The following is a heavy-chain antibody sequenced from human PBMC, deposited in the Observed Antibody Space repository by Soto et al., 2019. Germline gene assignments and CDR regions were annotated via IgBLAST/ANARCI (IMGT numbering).Heavy chain of an antibody. CDR2: INHSGST. D-gene: IGHD3-3*01. CDR3: ARSGETRHYYDFWSGYYRSPTYYYGMDA. V-gene: IGHV4-34*01. Sequence: PSETLSLTCAVYGGSFSGYYWSWIRQPPGKGLEWIGEINHSGSTNYNPSLKSRVTISVDTSKNQFSLKLSSVTAADTAVYYCARSGETRHYYDFWSGYYRSPTYYYGMDAWGQGTTVTVSS. J-gene: IGHJ6*02. CDR1: GGSFSGYY.